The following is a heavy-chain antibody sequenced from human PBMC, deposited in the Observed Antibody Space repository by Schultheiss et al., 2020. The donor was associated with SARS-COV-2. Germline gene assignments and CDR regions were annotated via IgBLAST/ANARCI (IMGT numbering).Heavy chain of an antibody. J-gene: IGHJ6*03. Sequence: SETLSLTCTVSGGSISSYYWSWIRQPPGKGLEWIGRIYTSGSTNYNPSLKSRVTISVDTSKNQFSLKLSSVTAADTAVYYCARVAEACRGGSCYLGNWDKYSYMDVWGKGTAVTVSS. D-gene: IGHD2-15*01. V-gene: IGHV4-4*07. CDR3: ARVAEACRGGSCYLGNWDKYSYMDV. CDR1: GGSISSYY. CDR2: IYTSGST.